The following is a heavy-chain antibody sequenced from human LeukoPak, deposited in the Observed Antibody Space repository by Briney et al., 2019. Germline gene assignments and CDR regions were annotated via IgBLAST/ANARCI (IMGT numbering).Heavy chain of an antibody. D-gene: IGHD3-16*02. CDR2: ISGSGGST. CDR1: GFTFSSYA. CDR3: AKDLMITFGGVIVTPLFDY. J-gene: IGHJ4*02. Sequence: PGGSLRLSCAASGFTFSSYAMSWVRQAPGKGLEWVSAISGSGGSTYYADSVKGRFTISRDNSKNTLYLQMNSLRAEDTAVYYCAKDLMITFGGVIVTPLFDYWGQGTLVTVSS. V-gene: IGHV3-23*01.